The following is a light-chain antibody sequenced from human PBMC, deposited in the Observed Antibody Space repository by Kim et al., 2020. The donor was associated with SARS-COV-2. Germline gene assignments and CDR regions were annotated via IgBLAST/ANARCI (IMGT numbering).Light chain of an antibody. CDR3: AAWDDILSGRV. CDR1: SSNIHITY. V-gene: IGLV1-47*01. J-gene: IGLJ3*02. CDR2: NNY. Sequence: QRLNISCSGSSSNIHITYVYWYQQVPGTAPKVLIYNNYQRPSGVPDRFSGSKSGTSASLDIRGLRSEDEADYYCAAWDDILSGRVFGGRPQLTVL.